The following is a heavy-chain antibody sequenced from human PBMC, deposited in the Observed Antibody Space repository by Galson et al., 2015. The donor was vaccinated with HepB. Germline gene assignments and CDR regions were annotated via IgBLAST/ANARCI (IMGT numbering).Heavy chain of an antibody. J-gene: IGHJ5*02. CDR1: GFTFDDYA. D-gene: IGHD2/OR15-2a*01. CDR2: ISWNSGSI. V-gene: IGHV3-9*01. CDR3: AKGTFYRGGVPGWFDP. Sequence: SLRLSCAASGFTFDDYAMHWVRQAPGKGLEWVSGISWNSGSIGYADSVKGRFTISRDNAKNSLYLQMNSLRAEDTALYYCAKGTFYRGGVPGWFDPWGQGTLVTVSS.